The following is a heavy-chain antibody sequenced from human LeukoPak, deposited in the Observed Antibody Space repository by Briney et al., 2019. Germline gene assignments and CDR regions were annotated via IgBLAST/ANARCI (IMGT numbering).Heavy chain of an antibody. CDR3: AKYLKAGFLEWLLPFDY. D-gene: IGHD3-3*01. CDR2: ISGSGGST. CDR1: GFTFSSYA. V-gene: IGHV3-23*01. J-gene: IGHJ4*02. Sequence: GGSLRLSCAASGFTFSSYAMSWVSQAPGKGLEWVSAISGSGGSTYYADSVKGRFTISRDNSKNTLYLQRNSLRADDTAVYYCAKYLKAGFLEWLLPFDYWGQGTLVTVSS.